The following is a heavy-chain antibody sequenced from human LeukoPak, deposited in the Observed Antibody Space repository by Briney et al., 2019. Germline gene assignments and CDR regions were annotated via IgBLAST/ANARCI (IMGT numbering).Heavy chain of an antibody. J-gene: IGHJ4*02. D-gene: IGHD2-2*01. V-gene: IGHV4-59*08. CDR1: GGSIRSYY. CDR2: IHYSGSA. CDR3: ARPTMPTGPGDY. Sequence: PSETLSLTCSVSGGSIRSYYWSWIRQPPGKGLEWIGYIHYSGSANYNPSIKSRVTISVDPSKNLLSLKLTSVTAADTGVYYCARPTMPTGPGDYWGQGTLVTVSS.